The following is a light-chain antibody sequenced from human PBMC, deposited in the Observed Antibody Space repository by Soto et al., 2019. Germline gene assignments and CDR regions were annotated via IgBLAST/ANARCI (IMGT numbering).Light chain of an antibody. V-gene: IGKV3-11*01. CDR2: DSS. J-gene: IGKJ5*01. CDR3: QQRKNWPPIT. CDR1: QNVDKF. Sequence: EIELTHSPATFSLSPGETATLSFSASQNVDKFLAWYQQRPGQPPRLLIFDSSNRATGVPVRFSGSGSGTVFTLTIGSLEPEDSAVYYCQQRKNWPPITFGQGTRLEIK.